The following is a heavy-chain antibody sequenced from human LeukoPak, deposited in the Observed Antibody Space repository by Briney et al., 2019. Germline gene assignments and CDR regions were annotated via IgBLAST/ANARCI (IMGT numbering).Heavy chain of an antibody. Sequence: ASVKVSCKASGYTFTSYGISWVRQAPGQGLGWMGWISANNGNTNYAQKLQGRVTMTTDTSTNTAYMELRSLRSDDTAVYYCARDSGGCSSTSCYSPLIDYWGQGTLVTVSS. CDR3: ARDSGGCSSTSCYSPLIDY. D-gene: IGHD2-2*01. V-gene: IGHV1-18*01. CDR2: ISANNGNT. CDR1: GYTFTSYG. J-gene: IGHJ4*02.